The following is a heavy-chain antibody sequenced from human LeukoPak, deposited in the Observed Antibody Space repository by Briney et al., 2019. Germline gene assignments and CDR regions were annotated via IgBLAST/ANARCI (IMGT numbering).Heavy chain of an antibody. CDR3: ARDRSGSYSSSYWFDP. CDR1: GASISSYC. J-gene: IGHJ5*02. V-gene: IGHV4-4*07. Sequence: SETLSLTCTVSGASISSYCWSWIRQPAGKGLEWIGRIYTSGTTNYNPSLKSRVTMSVDTSKNHFSLRLNSVTAADTAVYYCARDRSGSYSSSYWFDPWGQGTLVTVSS. CDR2: IYTSGTT. D-gene: IGHD6-6*01.